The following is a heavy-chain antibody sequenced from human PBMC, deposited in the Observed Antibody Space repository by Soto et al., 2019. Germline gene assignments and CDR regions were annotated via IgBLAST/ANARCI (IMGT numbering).Heavy chain of an antibody. D-gene: IGHD3-10*01. J-gene: IGHJ3*02. CDR2: ISGRGGST. CDR1: GFTFSSYA. Sequence: EVQLLESGGGLVQPGGSLRLSGAASGFTFSSYAMRWVRQAPGKGLEWVSAISGRGGSTYYADSVKGRFTISRDNSKNTLYLQMNSLRAEDTAVYYCAKRQYYDSGSMGAFDIWGQGTMVTVSP. CDR3: AKRQYYDSGSMGAFDI. V-gene: IGHV3-23*01.